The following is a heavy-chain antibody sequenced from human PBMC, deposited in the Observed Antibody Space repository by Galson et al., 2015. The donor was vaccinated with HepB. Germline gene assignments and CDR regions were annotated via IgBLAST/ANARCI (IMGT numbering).Heavy chain of an antibody. Sequence: SVKVSCKASGGTFSSYAISWVRQAPGQGLEWMGGIIPIFGTANYAQKFQGRVTITADESTSTAYMELSSLRSEDTAVYYCARSTMIVVFGYFDYWGQGTLVTVSS. J-gene: IGHJ4*02. V-gene: IGHV1-69*13. D-gene: IGHD3-22*01. CDR1: GGTFSSYA. CDR3: ARSTMIVVFGYFDY. CDR2: IIPIFGTA.